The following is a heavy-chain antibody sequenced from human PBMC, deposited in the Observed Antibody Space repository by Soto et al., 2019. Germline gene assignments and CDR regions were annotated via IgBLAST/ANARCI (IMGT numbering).Heavy chain of an antibody. CDR1: RFTFGSYW. J-gene: IGHJ4*02. D-gene: IGHD2-15*01. V-gene: IGHV3-23*01. Sequence: PGGSLTLSCTAPRFTFGSYWMHWVRQAPGKGLVWVSTITDSGGDAKYADSVRGRFAISRDNSKNTLYLQMSSLGAEDSAIYYCARGSEDSYPGGRIFDFWGRGTLVTVSS. CDR3: ARGSEDSYPGGRIFDF. CDR2: ITDSGGDA.